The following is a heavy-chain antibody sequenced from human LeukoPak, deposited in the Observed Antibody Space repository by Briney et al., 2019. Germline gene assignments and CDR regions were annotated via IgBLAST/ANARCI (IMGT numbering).Heavy chain of an antibody. CDR3: AREVTTVTTSYWYFDL. CDR2: IWYDGSNK. Sequence: GGSLRLSCAASGFTFSSYGMHWVRQAPGKGLEWVAVIWYDGSNKYYADSVKGRFTISRDNSKNTLYLQMNSLRAEDTAVYYCAREVTTVTTSYWYFDLWGRGTLVTVSS. V-gene: IGHV3-33*01. D-gene: IGHD4-17*01. CDR1: GFTFSSYG. J-gene: IGHJ2*01.